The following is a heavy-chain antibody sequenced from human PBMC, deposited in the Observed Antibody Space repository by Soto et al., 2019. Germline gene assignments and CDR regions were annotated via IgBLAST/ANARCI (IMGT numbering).Heavy chain of an antibody. Sequence: QVQLVQSGAEVKKPESSVKVSCKAPGGTFSTYAISWVRQAPGQGLEWMGGIIPMFGTANYAQRFQDRVTITADESTNTVYMVLTSLRSEDTAVYFCASGIQLWLRRINNGYSGWGQGNLVTVSS. CDR2: IIPMFGTA. J-gene: IGHJ4*02. V-gene: IGHV1-69*12. D-gene: IGHD5-18*01. CDR3: ASGIQLWLRRINNGYSG. CDR1: GGTFSTYA.